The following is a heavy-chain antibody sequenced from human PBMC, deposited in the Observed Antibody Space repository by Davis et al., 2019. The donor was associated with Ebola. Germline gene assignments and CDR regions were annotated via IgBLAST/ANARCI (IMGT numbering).Heavy chain of an antibody. J-gene: IGHJ4*02. Sequence: SETLSLTCTVPGGSTSSSYWSWIRQPPGKGLAWIGYIYYSESTNYNPSLKSRVTISVDTSKNQFSLKLSSVTAADTAVYYCARVSRGGDFDYWGQGTLVTVSS. D-gene: IGHD3-10*01. CDR2: IYYSEST. V-gene: IGHV4-59*01. CDR3: ARVSRGGDFDY. CDR1: GGSTSSSY.